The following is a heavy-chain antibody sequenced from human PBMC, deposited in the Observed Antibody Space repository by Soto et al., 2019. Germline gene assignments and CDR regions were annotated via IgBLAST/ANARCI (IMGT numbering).Heavy chain of an antibody. J-gene: IGHJ4*02. V-gene: IGHV1-3*01. CDR2: INAGNGNT. CDR1: GYTFTSYA. CDR3: ARGSGAWNYDFWSGYYT. D-gene: IGHD3-3*01. Sequence: GASVKVSCKASGYTFTSYAMHWVRQAPGQRLEWMGWINAGNGNTKYSQKFQGRVTITRDTSASTAYMELSSLRSEDTAVYYCARGSGAWNYDFWSGYYTWGQGTLVTVYS.